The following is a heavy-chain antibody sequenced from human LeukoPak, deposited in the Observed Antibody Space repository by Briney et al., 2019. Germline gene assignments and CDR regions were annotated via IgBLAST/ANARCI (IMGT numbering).Heavy chain of an antibody. CDR2: IIPIFGTA. J-gene: IGHJ4*02. CDR3: ARLAAAGPRTYDY. Sequence: GAPVKVSCKASGGTFSSYAISWVRQAPGQGLEWMGGIIPIFGTANYAQKFQGRVTITADESTSTAYMELSSLRSEDTAVYYCARLAAAGPRTYDYWGQGTLVTVSS. CDR1: GGTFSSYA. V-gene: IGHV1-69*13. D-gene: IGHD6-13*01.